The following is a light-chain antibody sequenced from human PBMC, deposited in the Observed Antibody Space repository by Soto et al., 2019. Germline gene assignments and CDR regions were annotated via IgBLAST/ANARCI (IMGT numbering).Light chain of an antibody. CDR3: QQYNNWPRWT. J-gene: IGKJ1*01. CDR1: QSVSSN. V-gene: IGKV3-15*01. CDR2: GAS. Sequence: EIVMTQSPATLSVSPGERATLSCRASQSVSSNLAWYQQKPGQAPRLLIYGASTRATGIPARFSGSGSGTEFTLPISRLQSEDFAVYYWQQYNNWPRWTFGQGTKVEIK.